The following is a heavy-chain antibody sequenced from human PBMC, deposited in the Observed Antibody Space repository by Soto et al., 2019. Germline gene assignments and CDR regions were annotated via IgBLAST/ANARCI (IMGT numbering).Heavy chain of an antibody. V-gene: IGHV1-18*01. Sequence: QVHLVQSGAEVKKPGASVKVSCKASGYTFTSCGISWVRQAPGQGLEWMGLINTYNGYTNYPQNFQGRLTMTTDTSTGTVYMELRSLTSDDTAVYYCARDLTKGLDVWGQGTTVTVSS. CDR3: ARDLTKGLDV. D-gene: IGHD4-4*01. CDR1: GYTFTSCG. CDR2: INTYNGYT. J-gene: IGHJ6*02.